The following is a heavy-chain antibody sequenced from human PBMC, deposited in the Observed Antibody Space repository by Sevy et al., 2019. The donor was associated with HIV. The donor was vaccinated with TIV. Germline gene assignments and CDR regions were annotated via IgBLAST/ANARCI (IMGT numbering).Heavy chain of an antibody. V-gene: IGHV3-30-3*01. D-gene: IGHD3-10*01. CDR3: VRGPSGSYYNADY. CDR1: GFTFSSYA. J-gene: IGHJ4*02. Sequence: GGSLRLSCAASGFTFSSYAMHWVRQAPGKGLEWVAVISYDGSNKYYADSVKGRFTISRDNSKNTLYLQMNSLRAEDTAVYYCVRGPSGSYYNADYWGQGTLVTVSS. CDR2: ISYDGSNK.